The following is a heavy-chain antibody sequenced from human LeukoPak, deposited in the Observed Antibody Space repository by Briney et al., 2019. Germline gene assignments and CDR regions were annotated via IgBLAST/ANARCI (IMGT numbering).Heavy chain of an antibody. D-gene: IGHD3-3*02. CDR3: ARRPLAWKQFDY. CDR1: GFTFSSYW. Sequence: GGSLTLSCAASGFTFSSYWMSWLRQAPGKALEGVANIKQDGSEKYYVDSVKGRFTISRDNAKNSLYLKMNSLRAEDSAVYYCARRPLAWKQFDYWGQGTLVTVSS. CDR2: IKQDGSEK. V-gene: IGHV3-7*01. J-gene: IGHJ4*02.